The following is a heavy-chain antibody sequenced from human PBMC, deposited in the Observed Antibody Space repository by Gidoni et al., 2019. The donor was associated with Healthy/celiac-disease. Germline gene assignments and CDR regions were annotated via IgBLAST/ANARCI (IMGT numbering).Heavy chain of an antibody. V-gene: IGHV3-7*01. Sequence: EVQLVESGGGLVQPGGSLRLSCAASGFPFSSYWMSWVRQAPGKGLEWVANIKQDGSEKYYVDSVKGRFTISRDNAKNSLYLQMNSLRAEDTAVYYCARDGVDDYGDYGFDYWGQGTLVTVSS. D-gene: IGHD4-17*01. CDR1: GFPFSSYW. CDR3: ARDGVDDYGDYGFDY. J-gene: IGHJ4*02. CDR2: IKQDGSEK.